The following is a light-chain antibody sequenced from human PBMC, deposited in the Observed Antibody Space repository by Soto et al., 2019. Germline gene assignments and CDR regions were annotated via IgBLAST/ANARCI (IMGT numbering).Light chain of an antibody. Sequence: ESVLTQSPATLCLSPGERATLSCRASQSVSSDLSWCQQKPGQAPRLLISDASNSATGTPASFSGSASGTDFPPTITRLQPEDFAVYYCQQYGGSPRTFGQGTTGDIK. CDR1: QSVSSD. CDR3: QQYGGSPRT. CDR2: DAS. J-gene: IGKJ1*01. V-gene: IGKV3-11*01.